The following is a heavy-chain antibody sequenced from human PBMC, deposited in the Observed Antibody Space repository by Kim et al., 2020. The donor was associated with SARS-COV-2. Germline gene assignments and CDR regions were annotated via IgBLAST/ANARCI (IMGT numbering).Heavy chain of an antibody. CDR1: GYSFSSYW. V-gene: IGHV3-74*01. Sequence: GGSLRLSCAVYGYSFSSYWIHWVRQVPGKGLVWVSGISGDGRDTRYADAVKGRFTISRDNAKNTAHLEMNSLRADDTAVYYCARDDRYIRGGYPFDYWGQGTLVTVSS. D-gene: IGHD1-26*01. CDR3: ARDDRYIRGGYPFDY. CDR2: ISGDGRDT. J-gene: IGHJ4*02.